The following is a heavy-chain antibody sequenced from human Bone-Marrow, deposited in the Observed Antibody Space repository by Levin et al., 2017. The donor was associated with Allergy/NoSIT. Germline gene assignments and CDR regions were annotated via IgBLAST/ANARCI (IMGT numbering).Heavy chain of an antibody. Sequence: SCAASGFTFSSYWMHWVRQAPGKGLVWVSRINSDGSSTSYADSVKGRFTISRDNAKNTLYLQMNSLRAEDTAVYYCARAGPTGTTFNSYYYYGMDVWGQGTTVTVSS. CDR2: INSDGSST. CDR1: GFTFSSYW. J-gene: IGHJ6*02. CDR3: ARAGPTGTTFNSYYYYGMDV. D-gene: IGHD1-7*01. V-gene: IGHV3-74*01.